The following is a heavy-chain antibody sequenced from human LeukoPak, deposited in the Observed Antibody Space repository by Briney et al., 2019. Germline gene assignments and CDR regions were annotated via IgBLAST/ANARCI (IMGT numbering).Heavy chain of an antibody. J-gene: IGHJ4*02. D-gene: IGHD3-10*01. Sequence: GGSLRLSCAASGFTFSSYAMSWVRQAPGKGLEWVSAISGSGGSTYYADSVKGRFTISRDNSKNTLYLQMISLRAEDTAVYYCARGQTMVRKNYFDYWGQGAPVTVSS. CDR3: ARGQTMVRKNYFDY. V-gene: IGHV3-23*01. CDR1: GFTFSSYA. CDR2: ISGSGGST.